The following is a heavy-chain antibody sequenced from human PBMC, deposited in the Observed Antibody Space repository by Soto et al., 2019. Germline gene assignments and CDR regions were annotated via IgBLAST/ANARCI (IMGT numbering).Heavy chain of an antibody. Sequence: GASVKVSCKASGGTFSSYAISWVRQAPGQGLEWMGGIIPIFGTANYAQKFQGRVTITADESTSTAYMELSSLRSEDTAVYYCARDPHIDWNVGYYYYGMDVWGQGTTVTVSS. CDR3: ARDPHIDWNVGYYYYGMDV. J-gene: IGHJ6*02. CDR1: GGTFSSYA. CDR2: IIPIFGTA. V-gene: IGHV1-69*13. D-gene: IGHD1-1*01.